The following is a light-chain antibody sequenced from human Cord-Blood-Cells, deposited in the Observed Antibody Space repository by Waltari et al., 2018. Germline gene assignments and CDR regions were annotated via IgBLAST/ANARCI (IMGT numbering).Light chain of an antibody. J-gene: IGKJ4*01. Sequence: DLVLTQSPLSLPVTPGDPASISRSPSHSILQSNGYNYLDWYLQKPWQSPQLLIYLGSNRASGVPDRFSSSGSGTDFTLKISRVEAEDVGGYYCMQALQTPLTFGGGTKVEIK. CDR1: HSILQSNGYNY. CDR2: LGS. V-gene: IGKV2-28*01. CDR3: MQALQTPLT.